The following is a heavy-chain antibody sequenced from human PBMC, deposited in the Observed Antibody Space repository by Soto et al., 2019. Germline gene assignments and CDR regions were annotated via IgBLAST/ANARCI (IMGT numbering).Heavy chain of an antibody. V-gene: IGHV4-39*01. CDR3: ARHISRIAAAGTRWFDP. J-gene: IGHJ5*02. Sequence: QLQLQESGPGLVKPSETLSLTCTVSGGSISSSSYYWGWIRQPPGKGLEWIGSIYYSGSTYYNPSLKSRVPISVDTSKNQFALKLSSVTAADTAVYYCARHISRIAAAGTRWFDPWGQGTLVTVSS. D-gene: IGHD6-13*01. CDR1: GGSISSSSYY. CDR2: IYYSGST.